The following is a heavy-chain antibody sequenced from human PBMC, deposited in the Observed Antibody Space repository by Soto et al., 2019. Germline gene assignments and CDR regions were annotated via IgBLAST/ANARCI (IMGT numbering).Heavy chain of an antibody. D-gene: IGHD6-19*01. CDR3: ASSVAGTYFDY. V-gene: IGHV1-18*04. CDR1: GYTFTSYG. J-gene: IGHJ4*02. CDR2: ISAYNGNT. Sequence: ASVKVSCKASGYTFTSYGISWVRQAPGQGLEWMGWISAYNGNTNYAQKLQGRVTMTRDTSASTVYMELSSLRSEDTAVYYCASSVAGTYFDYWGQGTLVTVSS.